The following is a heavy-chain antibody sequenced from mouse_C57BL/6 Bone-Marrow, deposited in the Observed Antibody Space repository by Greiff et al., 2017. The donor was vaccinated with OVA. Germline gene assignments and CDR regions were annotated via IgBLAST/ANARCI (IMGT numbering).Heavy chain of an antibody. D-gene: IGHD1-1*01. J-gene: IGHJ3*01. CDR3: ARDSSYPFAY. V-gene: IGHV3-6*01. Sequence: VQLKESGPGLVKPSQSLSLTCSVTGYSITSGYYWNWIRQFPGNKLEWMGYISYDGSNNYNPSLKNRISITRDTSKNQFFLKLNSVTTEDTATYYCARDSSYPFAYWGQGTLVTVSA. CDR1: GYSITSGYY. CDR2: ISYDGSN.